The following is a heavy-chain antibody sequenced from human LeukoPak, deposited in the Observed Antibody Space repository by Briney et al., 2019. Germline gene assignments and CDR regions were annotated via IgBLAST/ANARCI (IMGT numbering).Heavy chain of an antibody. V-gene: IGHV3-11*04. D-gene: IGHD3-3*01. CDR1: GFTFSDYV. J-gene: IGHJ3*02. Sequence: GGSLRLSCAASGFTFSDYVMSWIRQAPGKGLEWVSHISSSGTIYYADSVKGRATISRDNAKNSLYLQMNSLRAEDTAVYYCARDRWLMYYDFWSGYSKPDDAFDIWGQGTMVTVSS. CDR3: ARDRWLMYYDFWSGYSKPDDAFDI. CDR2: ISSSGTI.